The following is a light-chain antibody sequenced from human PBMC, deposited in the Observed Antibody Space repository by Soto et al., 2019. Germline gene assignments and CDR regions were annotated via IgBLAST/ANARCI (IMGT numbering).Light chain of an antibody. J-gene: IGLJ1*01. Sequence: QSVLTQPPSLSATPGQRVNISCSGSFSNIGDNAVHWYQLLPGSVPKLLIYGNINRPSGVPDRFSGSKSGTSASLAITGLQAEDEADYYCQSYDSSLSGYVFGAGTKVTVL. CDR3: QSYDSSLSGYV. CDR1: FSNIGDNA. V-gene: IGLV1-40*01. CDR2: GNI.